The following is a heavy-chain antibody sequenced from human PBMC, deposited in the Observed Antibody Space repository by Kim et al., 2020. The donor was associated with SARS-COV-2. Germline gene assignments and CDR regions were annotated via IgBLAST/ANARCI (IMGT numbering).Heavy chain of an antibody. Sequence: GGSLRLSCAASGFTFSSYGMHWVRQAPGKGLEWVAVIWYDGSNKYYADSVKGRFTMSRDNSKNTLYLQMNSLRAEDTAVYYCARDKGIAAAGADYWGQGTLVTVSS. CDR1: GFTFSSYG. D-gene: IGHD6-13*01. V-gene: IGHV3-33*01. CDR2: IWYDGSNK. CDR3: ARDKGIAAAGADY. J-gene: IGHJ4*02.